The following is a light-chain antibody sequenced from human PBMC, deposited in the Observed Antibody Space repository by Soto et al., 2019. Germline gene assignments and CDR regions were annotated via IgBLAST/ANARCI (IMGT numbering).Light chain of an antibody. J-gene: IGLJ1*01. Sequence: QSFLAQPRSVSWSPGQSVTISCTGTSSDVGVYNYVSWYQQYPGKAPKIMIYDVSKRPSGVPDRFSGSKSDNTASLTISGLQAEDEADYYCCSYAGSYTFVFGIGTKVTVL. CDR3: CSYAGSYTFV. V-gene: IGLV2-11*01. CDR2: DVS. CDR1: SSDVGVYNY.